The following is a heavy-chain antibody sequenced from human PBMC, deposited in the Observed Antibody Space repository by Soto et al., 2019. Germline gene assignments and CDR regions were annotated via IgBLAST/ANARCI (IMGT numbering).Heavy chain of an antibody. J-gene: IGHJ6*03. D-gene: IGHD2-15*01. V-gene: IGHV3-11*01. CDR1: GFTFSDYY. Sequence: QVQLVESGGGLVKPGGSLRLSCAASGFTFSDYYMSWIRQAPGKGLEWVSYISSSGSTIYYADSVKGRFTISRDNDKNSRYLQMNRLRAEDTAVYYCARGSCSGGSCYGGLYYYYYYMDVWGKGTTVTVSS. CDR2: ISSSGSTI. CDR3: ARGSCSGGSCYGGLYYYYYYMDV.